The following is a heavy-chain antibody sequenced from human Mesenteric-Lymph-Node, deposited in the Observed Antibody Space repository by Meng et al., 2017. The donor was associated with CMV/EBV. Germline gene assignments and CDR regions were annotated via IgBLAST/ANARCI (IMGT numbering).Heavy chain of an antibody. CDR1: GFTFDDHG. CDR2: INWNGGST. CDR3: ARDSVEWSRDY. D-gene: IGHD3-3*01. V-gene: IGHV3-20*04. J-gene: IGHJ4*02. Sequence: GGSLRLSCAASGFTFDDHGMNWVRQAPGKGLEWVSGINWNGGSTGYADSVKGRFTISRDNAKNFLYLQMNSLRAEDTALYYCARDSVEWSRDYWGQGTLVTVSS.